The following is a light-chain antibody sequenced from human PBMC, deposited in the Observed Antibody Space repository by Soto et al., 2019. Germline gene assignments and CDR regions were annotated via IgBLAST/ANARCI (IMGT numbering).Light chain of an antibody. CDR3: QKEGTFPFT. CDR2: KAS. Sequence: DVQMTRSPSSLSASVGDTVTISCLAMQVINSWLAWYQHKPWNVPKLLIYKASTLQSGVASRFSGSGYGTEFTLTISGLQPEDFATYYCQKEGTFPFTFGGGTEVPIK. J-gene: IGKJ4*01. V-gene: IGKV1-12*01. CDR1: QVINSW.